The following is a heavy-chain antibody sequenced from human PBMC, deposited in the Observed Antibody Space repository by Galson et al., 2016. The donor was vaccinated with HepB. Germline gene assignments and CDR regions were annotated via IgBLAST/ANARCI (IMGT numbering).Heavy chain of an antibody. CDR1: GFSLRNNGEG. V-gene: IGHV2-5*02. J-gene: IGHJ4*02. D-gene: IGHD1-26*01. CDR3: AHRYRRLGATLFDS. Sequence: PALVKPTQTLTLTCTFSGFSLRNNGEGVGWIRQPPGKALEWVAVICWDDNRRYSPSLKTRLTITKDTSKNEVVLTMTNMAPVDTATYYCAHRYRRLGATLFDSWGQGALVTVSS. CDR2: ICWDDNR.